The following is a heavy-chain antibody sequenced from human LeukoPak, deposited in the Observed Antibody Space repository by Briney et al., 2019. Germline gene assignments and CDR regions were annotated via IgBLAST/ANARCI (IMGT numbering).Heavy chain of an antibody. CDR2: VDDSGST. CDR3: ARGPNYYYDSSGYLGGDFWFDP. Sequence: SETLSLTCTVSGGSMTSDHWSWIRQTPKKGLEWLGYVDDSGSTNYNSPLESRVTISIDLSKNQFSLKLSSVTAADTAVYYCARGPNYYYDSSGYLGGDFWFDPWGQGTLVTVSS. V-gene: IGHV4-59*12. D-gene: IGHD3-22*01. J-gene: IGHJ5*02. CDR1: GGSMTSDH.